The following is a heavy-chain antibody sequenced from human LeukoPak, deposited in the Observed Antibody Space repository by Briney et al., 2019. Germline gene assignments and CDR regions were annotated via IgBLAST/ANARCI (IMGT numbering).Heavy chain of an antibody. V-gene: IGHV3-23*01. J-gene: IGHJ5*02. CDR2: ISGSGGST. Sequence: TGGSLRLSCAASGFTFSSYAMSWVRQAPGKGLEWVSAISGSGGSTYYADSVKGRFTISRDNSKNTLYLQMNSLRAEDTAVYYCAKCALYPSSSWYVGGNWFDPWGQGTLVTVSS. CDR1: GFTFSSYA. CDR3: AKCALYPSSSWYVGGNWFDP. D-gene: IGHD6-13*01.